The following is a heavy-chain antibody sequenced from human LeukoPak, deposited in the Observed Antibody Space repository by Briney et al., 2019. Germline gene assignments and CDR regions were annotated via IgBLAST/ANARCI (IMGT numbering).Heavy chain of an antibody. V-gene: IGHV3-23*01. CDR3: AKVDILTGYGMDV. Sequence: GGSPRLSCAASGFTFSSYAMSWVRQAPGKGLEWVSAISGSGGSTYYADSVKGRFTISRDNSKNTLYLQMNSLRAEDTAVYCCAKVDILTGYGMDVWGQGTTVTVSS. D-gene: IGHD3-9*01. J-gene: IGHJ6*02. CDR1: GFTFSSYA. CDR2: ISGSGGST.